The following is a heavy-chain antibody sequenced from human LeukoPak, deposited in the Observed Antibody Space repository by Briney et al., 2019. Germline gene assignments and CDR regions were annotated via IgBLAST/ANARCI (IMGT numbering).Heavy chain of an antibody. V-gene: IGHV1-18*01. J-gene: IGHJ6*03. CDR3: AVTYCGGDCYSGSYYYYYMDV. CDR1: GYSFNSYG. CDR2: ISTYSGNT. D-gene: IGHD2-21*02. Sequence: GASVKVSCKASGYSFNSYGINWVLQAPGQGLEWMGWISTYSGNTKYEQKVQGRVTMTTDTSTSTAYMELRSLSSDDTAVYYCAVTYCGGDCYSGSYYYYYMDVWGKGTTVTVSS.